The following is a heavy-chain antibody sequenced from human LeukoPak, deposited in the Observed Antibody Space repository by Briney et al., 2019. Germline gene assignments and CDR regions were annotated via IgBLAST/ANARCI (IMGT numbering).Heavy chain of an antibody. CDR2: IKQDGSEK. V-gene: IGHV3-7*01. Sequence: GGSLRLSCAASGFTFSSYWMSWVRQAPGKGLEWVANIKQDGSEKYYVDSVKGRFTISRDNAKNSLHLQMNSLRAEDTAVYYCARGTVFGVVIPHFDYWGQGTLVIVSS. D-gene: IGHD3-3*01. CDR3: ARGTVFGVVIPHFDY. CDR1: GFTFSSYW. J-gene: IGHJ4*02.